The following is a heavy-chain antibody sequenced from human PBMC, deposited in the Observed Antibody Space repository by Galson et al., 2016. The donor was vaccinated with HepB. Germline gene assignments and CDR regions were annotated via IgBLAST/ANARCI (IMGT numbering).Heavy chain of an antibody. CDR3: AKSGRYYGVDHFDY. CDR1: GFTFSSYG. V-gene: IGHV3-30*18. J-gene: IGHJ4*02. Sequence: SLRLSCAASGFTFSSYGMHWVRQAPGKGLEWVAATSDDGSNKYYADSVKGRFTISRDNSKNTLYLQMNSLRAEDTAVHYCAKSGRYYGVDHFDYWGQGTLVTVSS. D-gene: IGHD4-17*01. CDR2: TSDDGSNK.